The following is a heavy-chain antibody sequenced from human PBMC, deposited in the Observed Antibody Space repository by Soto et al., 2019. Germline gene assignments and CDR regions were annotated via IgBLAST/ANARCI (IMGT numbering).Heavy chain of an antibody. J-gene: IGHJ4*02. CDR3: ARDTYYYDSSGYYGRPDY. D-gene: IGHD3-22*01. CDR2: ISYDGSNK. V-gene: IGHV3-30-3*01. Sequence: QVQLVESGGGVVQPGRSLRLSCAASGFTFSSYAMHWVRQAPGKGLEWVAVISYDGSNKYYADSVKGRFTISRDNSKNTLYLQMNSLRAEDTAVYYCARDTYYYDSSGYYGRPDYWGQGTLVTVSS. CDR1: GFTFSSYA.